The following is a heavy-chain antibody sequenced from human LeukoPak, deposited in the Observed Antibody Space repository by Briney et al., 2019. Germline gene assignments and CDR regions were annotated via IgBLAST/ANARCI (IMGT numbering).Heavy chain of an antibody. Sequence: PSETLSLTCSVSGGYISSYYWSWIRQPAGKGLESIGHISTSGSTNYNPSLKSRVTMSVDTSKNQFSLKLSSVTAADTAVYYCVSGAAPYYFDYWGQGTLVTVSS. V-gene: IGHV4-4*07. D-gene: IGHD3-10*01. CDR2: ISTSGST. J-gene: IGHJ4*02. CDR1: GGYISSYY. CDR3: VSGAAPYYFDY.